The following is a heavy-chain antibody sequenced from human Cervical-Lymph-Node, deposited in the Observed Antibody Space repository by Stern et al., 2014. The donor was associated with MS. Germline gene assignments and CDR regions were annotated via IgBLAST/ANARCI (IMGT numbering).Heavy chain of an antibody. J-gene: IGHJ6*02. Sequence: QVQLVQSGAEVKKPGASAKVSCKASGYTFTSYAMHWVRQAPGQRLEWMGWINAGNGNTKYSQKFQGRVTITRDTSASTAYMELSSLRSEDTAVYYCARGRRYYGSGSPMDVWGQGTTVTVSS. CDR2: INAGNGNT. CDR3: ARGRRYYGSGSPMDV. CDR1: GYTFTSYA. D-gene: IGHD3-10*01. V-gene: IGHV1-3*01.